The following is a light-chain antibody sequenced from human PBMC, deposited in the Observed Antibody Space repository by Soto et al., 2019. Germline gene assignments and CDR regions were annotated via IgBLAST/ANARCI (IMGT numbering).Light chain of an antibody. CDR2: DVS. V-gene: IGKV3-11*01. J-gene: IGKJ5*01. CDR3: QQRCDSIT. Sequence: EVVLKQSPAPLSFSPGARVTLSCRASQSISDYLAWYQQQPGQAPRILIYDVSNRATGTPARFSGSGSGTDFTLTISSLETEDFAVYYCQQRCDSITFGQGTRLEIE. CDR1: QSISDY.